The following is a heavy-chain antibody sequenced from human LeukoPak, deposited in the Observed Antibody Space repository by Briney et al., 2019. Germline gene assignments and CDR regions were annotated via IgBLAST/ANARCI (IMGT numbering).Heavy chain of an antibody. D-gene: IGHD1-7*01. CDR1: GGSISSYY. J-gene: IGHJ3*02. V-gene: IGHV4-59*01. CDR2: IYYSGST. Sequence: SETLSLTCTVSGGSISSYYWSWIRQPPGKGLEWIGYIYYSGSTNYNPSLKSRVTISVDTSKNQFSLKLSSVTAADTAVYYCARERPLELRAFDAFDIWGQGTMVTVSS. CDR3: ARERPLELRAFDAFDI.